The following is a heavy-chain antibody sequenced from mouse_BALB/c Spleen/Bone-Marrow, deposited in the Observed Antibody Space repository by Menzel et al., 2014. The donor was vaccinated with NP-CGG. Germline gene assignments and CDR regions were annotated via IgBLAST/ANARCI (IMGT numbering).Heavy chain of an antibody. Sequence: EVQRVESGGGLVQPGGSRKLSCAASGFTFSSFGMHWVRQAPEKGLEWVAYISSGSSTIYYADTVKGRFTISRDNPKNTLFLQMTSLRSEDTAMYYCARRVWHHAMDYWGQGTSVTVSS. V-gene: IGHV5-17*02. J-gene: IGHJ4*01. CDR1: GFTFSSFG. CDR3: ARRVWHHAMDY. D-gene: IGHD2-10*02. CDR2: ISSGSSTI.